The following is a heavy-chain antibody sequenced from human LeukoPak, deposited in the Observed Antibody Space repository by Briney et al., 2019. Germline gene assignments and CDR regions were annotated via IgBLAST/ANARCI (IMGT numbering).Heavy chain of an antibody. V-gene: IGHV4-59*01. Sequence: PSETLSLTCTVSGASISIDYWSWIRQPPGKGLEFIGYMYYSGGTSYNPSLESRVTISVDTSNNQFSLKLSSVTAADTALYYCARVSVVYYYMDVWGKGTTVTVSS. D-gene: IGHD4-23*01. J-gene: IGHJ6*03. CDR1: GASISIDY. CDR2: MYYSGGT. CDR3: ARVSVVYYYMDV.